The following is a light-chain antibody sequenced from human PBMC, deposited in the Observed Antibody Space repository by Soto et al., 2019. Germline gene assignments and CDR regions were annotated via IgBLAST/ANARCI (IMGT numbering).Light chain of an antibody. V-gene: IGLV4-69*01. CDR1: SGHSNYA. J-gene: IGLJ2*01. CDR3: QTWGTGIVV. CDR2: LDSDGSH. Sequence: QSVLTQSPSASASLGASAKLTCTLSSGHSNYAIAWHQQQPEKGPRYLMKLDSDGSHTKGDGIPDRFSGSTSGAERHLTISSLQSEDEADYYCQTWGTGIVVFGGGTKLTVL.